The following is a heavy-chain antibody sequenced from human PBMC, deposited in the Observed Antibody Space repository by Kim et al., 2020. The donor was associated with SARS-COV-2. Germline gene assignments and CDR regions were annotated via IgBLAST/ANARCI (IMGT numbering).Heavy chain of an antibody. D-gene: IGHD5-18*01. CDR3: VRYGYFDGGSFFFYS. CDR1: GAYITNHY. V-gene: IGHV4-59*11. Sequence: SETLSLTCTVSGAYITNHYWSWIRQPPGKGLEWIGNVYHSGSTSYNPSLKSRVTMSVETSKRQFSLQVTSVTAADTAISYCVRYGYFDGGSFFFYSWG. CDR2: VYHSGST. J-gene: IGHJ5*01.